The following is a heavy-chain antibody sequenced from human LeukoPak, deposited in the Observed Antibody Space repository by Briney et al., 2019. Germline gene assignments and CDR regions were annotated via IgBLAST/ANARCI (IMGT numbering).Heavy chain of an antibody. Sequence: PGGSLRLSCAASVFTFSSYSMNWVRRAPGRGLEWVSSISSSSSYIYYADSVKGRFTISRDNAKNSLYLQMNSLRAEDTAVYYCARDGQYYDFWSGYFPPGYYYMDVWGKGTTVTISS. CDR1: VFTFSSYS. J-gene: IGHJ6*03. D-gene: IGHD3-3*01. CDR2: ISSSSSYI. V-gene: IGHV3-21*01. CDR3: ARDGQYYDFWSGYFPPGYYYMDV.